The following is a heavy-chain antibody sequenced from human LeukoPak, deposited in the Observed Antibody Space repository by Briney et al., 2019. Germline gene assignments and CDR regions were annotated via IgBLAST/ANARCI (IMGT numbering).Heavy chain of an antibody. J-gene: IGHJ1*01. CDR2: INPNSGDT. V-gene: IGHV1-2*06. D-gene: IGHD6-6*01. CDR1: GYTFTGYY. CDR3: ARGYSSSSSQRYFQR. Sequence: ASVKLSCKASGYTFTGYYMHWVRQAPGQGLEWMGRINPNSGDTNYAQKFQGRVTMTRATPISTAYIELSRLRSDDTAVYYCARGYSSSSSQRYFQRWGQGTLVTVS.